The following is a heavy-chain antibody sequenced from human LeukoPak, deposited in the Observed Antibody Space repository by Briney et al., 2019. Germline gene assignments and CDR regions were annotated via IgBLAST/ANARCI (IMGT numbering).Heavy chain of an antibody. CDR1: GFTFGDYA. D-gene: IGHD5-18*01. CDR2: ISYDGSNK. V-gene: IGHV3-30*09. J-gene: IGHJ4*02. CDR3: ARAFIQPLS. Sequence: GGSLRLSCTASGFTFGDYAMSWVRQAPGKGLEWVAVISYDGSNKYYADSVKGRFAISRDNSKNTLYLQMNSLRAEDTAVYYCARAFIQPLSWGQGTLVTVSS.